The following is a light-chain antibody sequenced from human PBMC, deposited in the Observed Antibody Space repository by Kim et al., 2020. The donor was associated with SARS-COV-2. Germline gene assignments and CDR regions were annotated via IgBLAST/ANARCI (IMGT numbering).Light chain of an antibody. Sequence: SSELTQDPVVSVALGQTVRITCQGDILRSYYATWYQQKPRQAPVLVIYGRNNRPSGIPDRFSGSASGNTASLTISGTQAEDEADFYCQSRDSGGRVMFGGGTQLTVL. J-gene: IGLJ3*02. V-gene: IGLV3-19*01. CDR1: ILRSYY. CDR2: GRN. CDR3: QSRDSGGRVM.